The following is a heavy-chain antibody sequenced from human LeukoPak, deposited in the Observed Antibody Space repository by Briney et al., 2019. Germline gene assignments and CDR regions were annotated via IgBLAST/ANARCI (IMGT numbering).Heavy chain of an antibody. D-gene: IGHD5-12*01. V-gene: IGHV3-64D*06. J-gene: IGHJ5*02. CDR1: GTAFRTYA. CDR3: VRTYDENPLGWFDP. Sequence: PGGSLRLSCSASGTAFRTYAMHWVRQPPGKGLYYVSAISINGGSTYYADSVRGRFTISRDNSKNTLYLQMSSLGPDDTAVYYCVRTYDENPLGWFDPWGQGTLVTVSS. CDR2: ISINGGST.